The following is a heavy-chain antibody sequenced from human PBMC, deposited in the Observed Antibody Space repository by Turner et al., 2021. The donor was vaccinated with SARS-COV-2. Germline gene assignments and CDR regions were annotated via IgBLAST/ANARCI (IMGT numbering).Heavy chain of an antibody. Sequence: QVQLVQSGAEVKKPGASVKVSCKVSGYTLTELSMHWVRQAPGKGLEWMGGFDPEDGETISAQKFQGRVTMNGDTSTDTAYMELSSLRSEDTAVYYCATDDILTGYYTSFDYWGQGTLVTVSS. J-gene: IGHJ4*02. V-gene: IGHV1-24*01. CDR2: FDPEDGET. CDR1: GYTLTELS. CDR3: ATDDILTGYYTSFDY. D-gene: IGHD3-9*01.